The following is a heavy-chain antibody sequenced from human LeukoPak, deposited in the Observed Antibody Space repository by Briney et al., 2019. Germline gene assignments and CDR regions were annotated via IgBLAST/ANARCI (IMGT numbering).Heavy chain of an antibody. CDR3: ALLLGYCSGGSCYSTQDFDY. Sequence: SGPTLVKPTQTLTLTCTFSGFSLSTSGVGVGRIRQPPGKALEWLALIYWDDDKRYSPSLKSRLTITKDTSKNQVVLTMTNMDPVDTATYYCALLLGYCSGGSCYSTQDFDYWGQGTLVTVSS. CDR1: GFSLSTSGVG. V-gene: IGHV2-5*02. J-gene: IGHJ4*02. D-gene: IGHD2-15*01. CDR2: IYWDDDK.